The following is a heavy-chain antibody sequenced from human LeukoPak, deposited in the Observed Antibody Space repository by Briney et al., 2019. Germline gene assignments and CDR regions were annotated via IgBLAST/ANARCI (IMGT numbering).Heavy chain of an antibody. J-gene: IGHJ4*02. D-gene: IGHD3-22*01. Sequence: APVKVSCKASGYTFTGYYMHWVRQAPGQGLEWMGWINPNSGGTNYAQKFQGRVTMTRDTSISTAYMELSRLRSDDTAVYYCARERRRITMIVDPPGYWGQGTLVTVSS. V-gene: IGHV1-2*02. CDR2: INPNSGGT. CDR3: ARERRRITMIVDPPGY. CDR1: GYTFTGYY.